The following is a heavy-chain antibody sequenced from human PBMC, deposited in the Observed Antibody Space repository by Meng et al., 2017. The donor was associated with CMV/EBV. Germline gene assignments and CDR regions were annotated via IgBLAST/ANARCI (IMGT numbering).Heavy chain of an antibody. D-gene: IGHD3-3*01. CDR3: ARGFWSGYLNKFDP. Sequence: KACGGTFSSYAISWVRRAPGKGLEWMGGIIPIFGTANYAQKSEGRVTITTIESASTAYMGLGRLRSEDTAVYDCARGFWSGYLNKFDPWGQGTLVTVSS. V-gene: IGHV1-69*05. CDR2: IIPIFGTA. J-gene: IGHJ5*02. CDR1: GGTFSSYA.